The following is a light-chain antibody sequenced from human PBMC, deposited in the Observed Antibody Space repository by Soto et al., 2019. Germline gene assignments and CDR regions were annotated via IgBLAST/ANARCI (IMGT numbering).Light chain of an antibody. CDR3: HQYGSSPIFT. V-gene: IGKV3-20*01. CDR2: GAS. J-gene: IGKJ3*01. Sequence: EIVLTQSPGTLSLSPGERATLYCRASQSVSSSYLAWYQQKPGQAPRLLIYGASSRATGIPDRFSGSVSGTDFTVTISRLEPEDFAVYYCHQYGSSPIFTFGPGTKWISN. CDR1: QSVSSSY.